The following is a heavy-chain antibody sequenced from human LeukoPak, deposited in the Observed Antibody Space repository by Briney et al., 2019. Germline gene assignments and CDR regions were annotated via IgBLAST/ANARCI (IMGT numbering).Heavy chain of an antibody. CDR2: IYYSGGT. V-gene: IGHV4-59*01. CDR1: GGSISRYY. Sequence: PSETLSLTCTVSGGSISRYYWSWIRQPPGKGLERIGYIYYSGGTSYNPSLKSRFTMSVDTSKNQFSLKLSSVTAADTAVYYCARGARGYSGYEYYFDYWGQGTLVTVSS. J-gene: IGHJ4*02. D-gene: IGHD5-12*01. CDR3: ARGARGYSGYEYYFDY.